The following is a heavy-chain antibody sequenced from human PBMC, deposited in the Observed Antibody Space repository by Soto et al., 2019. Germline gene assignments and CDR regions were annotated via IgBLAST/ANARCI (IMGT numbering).Heavy chain of an antibody. CDR2: ISAYNGNT. CDR3: GRESGGRVGSYYHGMDV. Sequence: GASVKVSCKASGYTFTSYGISWVRQAPGQGLEWMGWISAYNGNTNYAQKLQGRATMTTDTSTSTAYMELRSLRSDDTAVYYCGRESGGRVGSYYHGMDVWAQGTTVTVSS. CDR1: GYTFTSYG. V-gene: IGHV1-18*01. D-gene: IGHD3-16*01. J-gene: IGHJ6*02.